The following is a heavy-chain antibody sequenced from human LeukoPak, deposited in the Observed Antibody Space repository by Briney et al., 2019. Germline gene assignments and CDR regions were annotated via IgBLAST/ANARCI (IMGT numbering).Heavy chain of an antibody. CDR2: ISGSGGSS. CDR1: GFTFSSYA. J-gene: IGHJ4*02. Sequence: SGGSLRLSCAPSGFTFSSYAMSWVRQAPGKALEWVSAISGSGGSSYYEDSVKGRFTMSRDNSKNTLYLQMNSLRAEDTAVYYCAKEYDYVWGSYRSPHYFDYWGQGTLVTVSS. D-gene: IGHD3-16*02. V-gene: IGHV3-23*01. CDR3: AKEYDYVWGSYRSPHYFDY.